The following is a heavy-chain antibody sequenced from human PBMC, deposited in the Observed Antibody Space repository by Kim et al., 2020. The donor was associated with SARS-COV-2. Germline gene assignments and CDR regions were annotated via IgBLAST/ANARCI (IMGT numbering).Heavy chain of an antibody. CDR3: ARDYPPEIAAGFY. V-gene: IGHV3-33*05. D-gene: IGHD6-13*01. Sequence: GGSLRLSCAASGFTFSSYGMHWVRQAPGKGLEWVAVISYDGSNKYYADSVKGRFTISRDNSKNTLYLQMNSLGAEDTAVYYCARDYPPEIAAGFYWGQGTQVNVSS. CDR2: ISYDGSNK. J-gene: IGHJ4*02. CDR1: GFTFSSYG.